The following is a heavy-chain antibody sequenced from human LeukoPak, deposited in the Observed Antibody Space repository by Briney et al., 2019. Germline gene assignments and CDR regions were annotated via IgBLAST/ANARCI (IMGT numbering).Heavy chain of an antibody. J-gene: IGHJ4*02. D-gene: IGHD5-12*01. V-gene: IGHV1-8*03. CDR2: MNPNSGNT. Sequence: GASVKVSCKASGYSFMGYYMHWVRQATGQGLEWMGWMNPNSGNTGYAQKFQGRVTITRNTSISTAYMELSSLRSEDTAVYYCARVGGYSGYDFDYWGQGTLVTVSS. CDR3: ARVGGYSGYDFDY. CDR1: GYSFMGYY.